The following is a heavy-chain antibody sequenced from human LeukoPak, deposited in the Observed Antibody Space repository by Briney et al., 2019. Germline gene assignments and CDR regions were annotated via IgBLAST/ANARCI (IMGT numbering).Heavy chain of an antibody. CDR1: GYSFTSYW. J-gene: IGHJ3*02. V-gene: IGHV5-51*01. D-gene: IGHD3-22*01. CDR2: IYPGDSDT. CDR3: ARRRYYDSSGYSHDAFDI. Sequence: GESLKISCKGSGYSFTSYWIGWVRQMPGKGLEGMGIIYPGDSDTRYSPSFQGQVTISADKSISTAYLQWSSLKASDTAMYYCARRRYYDSSGYSHDAFDIWGQGTMVTVSS.